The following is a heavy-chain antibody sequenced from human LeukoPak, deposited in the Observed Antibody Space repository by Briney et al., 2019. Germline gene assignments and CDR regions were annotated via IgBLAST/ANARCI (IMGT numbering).Heavy chain of an antibody. V-gene: IGHV1-2*02. D-gene: IGHD5/OR15-5a*01. CDR1: GYTFTGYY. CDR2: INPKSGDT. Sequence: ASVEVSCKASGYTFTGYYIHWVRQAPGQGLEWMGWINPKSGDTKYAPKFQGRVTMTRDTSVSTVYMELSSLTSDDTAVYSCASRPDRALLPFFDYWGQGTLVTVSS. CDR3: ASRPDRALLPFFDY. J-gene: IGHJ4*02.